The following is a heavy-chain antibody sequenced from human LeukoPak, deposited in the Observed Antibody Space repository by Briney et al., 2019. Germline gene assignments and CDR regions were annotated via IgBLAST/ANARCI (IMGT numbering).Heavy chain of an antibody. V-gene: IGHV4-4*09. J-gene: IGHJ4*02. CDR1: GVSMSAYQ. CDR3: ATSNDAKIAPFDH. Sequence: SETQSLTCTVSGVSMSAYQWSWVRQSPEKGLEWIGCINTKGETNPSLKSRVTTSVDTSKSQFSLRLTSVTAADTAVYYCATSNDAKIAPFDHWGQGAPVTVSS. CDR2: INTKGET. D-gene: IGHD2-21*01.